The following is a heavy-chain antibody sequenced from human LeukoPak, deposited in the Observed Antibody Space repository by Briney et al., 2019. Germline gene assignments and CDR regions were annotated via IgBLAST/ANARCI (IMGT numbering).Heavy chain of an antibody. CDR1: GGTFSSYA. CDR2: IIPIFGTA. Sequence: SEKVSCKTSGGTFSSYAISGVRQAPGQGLEGMGGIIPIFGTANYAQKFQGRVTITADESTSTAYMELSSLRSEETAVYYCARVALADPYYDFWSGYQYLDYWGQGTLVTVSS. D-gene: IGHD3-3*01. J-gene: IGHJ4*02. V-gene: IGHV1-69*13. CDR3: ARVALADPYYDFWSGYQYLDY.